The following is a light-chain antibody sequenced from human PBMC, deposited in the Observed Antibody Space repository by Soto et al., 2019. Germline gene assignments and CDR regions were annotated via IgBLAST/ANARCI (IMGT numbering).Light chain of an antibody. J-gene: IGKJ1*01. CDR2: ASS. V-gene: IGKV1-39*01. CDR1: ETVSVY. Sequence: DIQLTQSPSSLSASVGDRVTISCRASETVSVYLNWYMQKPGKPPKVLIYASSHLQTGVPSRFSGTGSGTHFTLTISSLQPEDFATYYCQQSYSLSRTFGQGTKVEV. CDR3: QQSYSLSRT.